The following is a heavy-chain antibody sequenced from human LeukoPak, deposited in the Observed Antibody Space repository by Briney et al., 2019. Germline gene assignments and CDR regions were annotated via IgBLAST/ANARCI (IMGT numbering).Heavy chain of an antibody. V-gene: IGHV3-23*01. D-gene: IGHD5/OR15-5a*01. J-gene: IGHJ4*02. CDR2: FSAGDATT. CDR1: GFSFRDYA. CDR3: VRDAWGCLFDG. Sequence: PGAPLRLSCAASGFSFRDYAMSWVRQAPAKGLEWVAGFSAGDATTLYADSVRGRFTISKDHSKDTLYLQMDSLRDEDTALYYCVRDAWGCLFDGWGQGTLVTVSS.